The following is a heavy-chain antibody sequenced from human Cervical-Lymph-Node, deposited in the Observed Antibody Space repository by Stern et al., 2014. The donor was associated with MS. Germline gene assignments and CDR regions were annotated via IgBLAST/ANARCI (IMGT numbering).Heavy chain of an antibody. Sequence: QVQLVESGGGVVQPGRSLRLSCAASGFTFSSYGMHWVRQAPGKGLEWVAVIWYDGSNKYYADSVKGRFTISRDNSKNTLYLQMNSLRAEDTAVYYCARGGGSHFRLDYWGQGTLVTVSS. CDR1: GFTFSSYG. V-gene: IGHV3-33*01. CDR3: ARGGGSHFRLDY. J-gene: IGHJ4*02. CDR2: IWYDGSNK. D-gene: IGHD1-26*01.